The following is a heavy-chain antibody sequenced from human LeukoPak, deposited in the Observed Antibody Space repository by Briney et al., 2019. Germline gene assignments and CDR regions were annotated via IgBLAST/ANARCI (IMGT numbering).Heavy chain of an antibody. D-gene: IGHD2-21*01. J-gene: IGHJ4*02. V-gene: IGHV1-2*02. CDR3: ARIAGRGLSGTRLAY. Sequence: GASVKVSCKASGYTFTDYYMHWVRQAPGQGLEWMGWINPNSGGTNYAQKFQGRVTMTRDTSISTAYMELSRLRSDDTAVYYCARIAGRGLSGTRLAYWGQGTLVTVSS. CDR1: GYTFTDYY. CDR2: INPNSGGT.